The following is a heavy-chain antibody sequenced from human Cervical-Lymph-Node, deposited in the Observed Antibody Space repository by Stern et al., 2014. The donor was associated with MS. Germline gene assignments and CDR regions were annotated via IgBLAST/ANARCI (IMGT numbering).Heavy chain of an antibody. J-gene: IGHJ5*02. D-gene: IGHD2-2*01. V-gene: IGHV5-51*01. CDR3: ARRHCSSRRCGWFDP. CDR2: INPGDPDP. CDR1: GYSFTSYW. Sequence: VQLVQSGAEVKKPGESLKISCKGSGYSFTSYWIGWVRQMPGKGLEWMGIINPGDPDPRYSPSFQGQVTISADKSISTAYLQWSSLKASDTAMYYCARRHCSSRRCGWFDPWGQGTLVTVSS.